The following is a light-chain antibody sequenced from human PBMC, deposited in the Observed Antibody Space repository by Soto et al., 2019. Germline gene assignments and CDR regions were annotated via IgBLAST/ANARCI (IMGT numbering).Light chain of an antibody. Sequence: QSVLTQPASVSGSPGQSITISCTGTSSDVGSYNLVSWYQQHPGKAPKLMISEVTKRPSGVSNRFSGSKSGNTASLTISGLKAEDESDYYCCSYAGSNTWVFGGGTKVTVL. CDR2: EVT. J-gene: IGLJ3*02. CDR3: CSYAGSNTWV. CDR1: SSDVGSYNL. V-gene: IGLV2-23*02.